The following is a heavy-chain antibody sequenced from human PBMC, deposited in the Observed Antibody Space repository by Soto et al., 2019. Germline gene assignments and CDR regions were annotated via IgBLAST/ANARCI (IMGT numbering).Heavy chain of an antibody. CDR1: GYTFTSYG. CDR3: ARDRTTYYDFWSGQKNNWFDP. CDR2: ISAYNGNT. D-gene: IGHD3-3*01. Sequence: ASVKVCCKASGYTFTSYGISWVRQAPGQGLEWMGWISAYNGNTNYAQKLQGRVTMTTDTSTSTAYMELRSLRSDDTAVYYCARDRTTYYDFWSGQKNNWFDPWGQGTLVIVSS. J-gene: IGHJ5*02. V-gene: IGHV1-18*01.